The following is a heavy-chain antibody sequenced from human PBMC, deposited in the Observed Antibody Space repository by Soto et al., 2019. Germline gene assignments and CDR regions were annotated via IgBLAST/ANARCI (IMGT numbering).Heavy chain of an antibody. V-gene: IGHV5-51*01. Sequence: PGESLKISCKGSGYSFTSYWIGWVRQMPGKGLEWMGIIYPGDSDTRYSPSFQGQVTISADKSISTAYLQWSSLKASDTAMYYCVRQFRGDSSGPFYYGMDVWGQGTTVTVSS. J-gene: IGHJ6*02. D-gene: IGHD3-22*01. CDR2: IYPGDSDT. CDR1: GYSFTSYW. CDR3: VRQFRGDSSGPFYYGMDV.